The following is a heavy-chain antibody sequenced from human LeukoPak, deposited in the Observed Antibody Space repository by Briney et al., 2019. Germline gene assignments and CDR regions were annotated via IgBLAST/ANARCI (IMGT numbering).Heavy chain of an antibody. CDR1: RYTFTGYY. CDR3: ARGGVPYTGFFDY. V-gene: IGHV1-69*13. D-gene: IGHD1-1*01. Sequence: SVKVSCKASRYTFTGYYMHWVRQAPGQGLEWMGGIIPIFGTANYAQKFQGRVTITADESTSTAYMELSSLRSADTAVYYCARGGVPYTGFFDYWGQGTLVTVSS. CDR2: IIPIFGTA. J-gene: IGHJ4*02.